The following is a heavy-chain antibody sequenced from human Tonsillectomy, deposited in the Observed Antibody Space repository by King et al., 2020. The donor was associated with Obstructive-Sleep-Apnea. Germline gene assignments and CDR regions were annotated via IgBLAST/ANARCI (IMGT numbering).Heavy chain of an antibody. CDR1: GGSISSYD. J-gene: IGHJ4*02. CDR2: IYNSETT. D-gene: IGHD1-1*01. CDR3: ARHSRPTGIAGY. V-gene: IGHV4-59*08. Sequence: VQLQESGPGLVKPSETLSLTCTVSGGSISSYDWSCIRQPPGKGLELSGYIYNSETTKYNPSLKSRVTISVDTSKNQFSLKLSSVTAADTAVYYCARHSRPTGIAGYWGQGTLVTVSS.